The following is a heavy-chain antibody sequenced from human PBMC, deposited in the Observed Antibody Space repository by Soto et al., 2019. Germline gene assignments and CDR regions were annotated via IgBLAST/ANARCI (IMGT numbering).Heavy chain of an antibody. CDR2: IYYSGST. D-gene: IGHD2-2*01. Sequence: SETLSLTCTVSGGSISSYYWSWIRQPPGKGLEWIGYIYYSGSTNYNPSLKSRVTISVDTSKNQFSLKLSSVTAADTAVYYCARGRSDIVVVPAAMVALDIWGQGTMVNVSS. CDR3: ARGRSDIVVVPAAMVALDI. CDR1: GGSISSYY. V-gene: IGHV4-59*01. J-gene: IGHJ3*02.